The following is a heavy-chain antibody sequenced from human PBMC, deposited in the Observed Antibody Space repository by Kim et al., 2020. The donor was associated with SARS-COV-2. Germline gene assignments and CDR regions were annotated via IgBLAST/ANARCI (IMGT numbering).Heavy chain of an antibody. Sequence: GGSLRLSCVASGFSFGTYSMNWGRQAPGKGLEWVSSISSSSTSIYYADSVKGRFTISRDNAKNSLFLQMNSLRAEDTAIYFCTRGRSYGSGTYYNRLDAMDVWGQGTAVTVSS. J-gene: IGHJ6*02. V-gene: IGHV3-21*01. CDR2: ISSSSTSI. CDR3: TRGRSYGSGTYYNRLDAMDV. CDR1: GFSFGTYS. D-gene: IGHD3-10*01.